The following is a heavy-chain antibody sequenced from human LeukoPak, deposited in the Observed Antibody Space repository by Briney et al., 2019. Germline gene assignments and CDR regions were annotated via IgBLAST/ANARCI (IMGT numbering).Heavy chain of an antibody. D-gene: IGHD6-19*01. CDR3: ARSRGSGWYWAFDI. J-gene: IGHJ3*02. CDR2: ISYDGSNK. V-gene: IGHV3-30*04. CDR1: GFTFSSYA. Sequence: GGSLRLSCAASGFTFSSYAMHWVRQAPGKGLEWVAVISYDGSNKYYADSVKGRFTISGDNSKNTLYLQMNSLRAEDTAVYYCARSRGSGWYWAFDIWGQGTMVTVSS.